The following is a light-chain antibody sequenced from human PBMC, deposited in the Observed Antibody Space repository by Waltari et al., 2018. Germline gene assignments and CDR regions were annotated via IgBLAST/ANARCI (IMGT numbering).Light chain of an antibody. CDR2: DAS. CDR3: QQYGNLPPSVT. V-gene: IGKV3-11*01. Sequence: EIVLTQSPATLSLSPGERATLSCRGSQSVRGLLVWYQQKPGQAPRLLIYDASKRATGIPARFSGSGSGADFTLTISSLQPEDIATYYCQQYGNLPPSVTFGQGTRLEIK. J-gene: IGKJ5*01. CDR1: QSVRGL.